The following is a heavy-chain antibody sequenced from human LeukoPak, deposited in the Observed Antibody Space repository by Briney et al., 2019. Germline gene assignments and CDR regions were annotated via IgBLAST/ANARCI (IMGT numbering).Heavy chain of an antibody. Sequence: SETLSLTCTVSGYSISSGYYWGWIRQPPGKGLEWIGSIYHSGSTYYNPSLKSRVTISVDTSKNQFSLELSSVTAADTAVYYCARGLWNPIDYWGQGTLVTVSS. CDR2: IYHSGST. V-gene: IGHV4-38-2*02. CDR1: GYSISSGYY. J-gene: IGHJ4*02. D-gene: IGHD1-1*01. CDR3: ARGLWNPIDY.